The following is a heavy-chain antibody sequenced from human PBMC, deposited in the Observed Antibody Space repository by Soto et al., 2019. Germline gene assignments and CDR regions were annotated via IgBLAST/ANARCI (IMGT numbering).Heavy chain of an antibody. CDR1: GGSISSYY. Sequence: TSETLSLTCTVSGGSISSYYWSWIRQPPGKGLEWIGYSYYSGSTNYNPSLKSRVTISVDTSKNQFSLKLSSVTAADTAVYYCARRYGPGFDYWGQGTLVTVSS. V-gene: IGHV4-59*08. D-gene: IGHD4-17*01. J-gene: IGHJ4*02. CDR3: ARRYGPGFDY. CDR2: SYYSGST.